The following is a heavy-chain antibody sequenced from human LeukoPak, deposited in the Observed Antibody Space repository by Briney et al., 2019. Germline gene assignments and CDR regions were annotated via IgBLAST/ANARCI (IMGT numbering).Heavy chain of an antibody. Sequence: GASVKVSCKASGGTFSSYAISWVRQAPGQGLEWMGWISAYNGNTNYAQKLQGRVTMTTDTSTSTAYMELRSLRSDDTAVCYCATENYYDSSGYYRDAFDIWGQGTMVTVSS. D-gene: IGHD3-22*01. J-gene: IGHJ3*02. CDR1: GGTFSSYA. CDR3: ATENYYDSSGYYRDAFDI. CDR2: ISAYNGNT. V-gene: IGHV1-18*01.